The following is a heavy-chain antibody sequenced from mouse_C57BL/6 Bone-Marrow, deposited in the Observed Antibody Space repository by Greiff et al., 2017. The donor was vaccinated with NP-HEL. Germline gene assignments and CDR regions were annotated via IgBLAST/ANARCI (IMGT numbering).Heavy chain of an antibody. Sequence: QVQLQQSGAELVRPGASVTLSCKASGYTFTDYEMHWVKQTPVHGLEWIGAIDPETGGTAYNQKFKGKAILTADKSSSTAYMELRSLTSEDSAVYYCTPYSNYRLALFAYWGQGTLVTVSA. CDR3: TPYSNYRLALFAY. CDR1: GYTFTDYE. V-gene: IGHV1-15*01. CDR2: IDPETGGT. J-gene: IGHJ3*01. D-gene: IGHD2-12*01.